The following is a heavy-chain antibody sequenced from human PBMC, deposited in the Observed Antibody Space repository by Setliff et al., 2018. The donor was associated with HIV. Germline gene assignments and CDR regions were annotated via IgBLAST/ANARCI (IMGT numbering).Heavy chain of an antibody. CDR1: GGSISSHY. CDR3: ERVAGFLGVRAGGLVVPAAMTLTRGYYYMDV. J-gene: IGHJ6*03. CDR2: IYTSGST. Sequence: SETLSLTCSVSGGSISSHYWSWIRQSPGKGLEWIGYIYTSGSTNYNPSLKSRVTISVDTSKNQFSLKLSSVTTADTAVYYCERVAGFLGVRAGGLVVPAAMTLTRGYYYMDVWGKGTTVTVSS. V-gene: IGHV4-4*08. D-gene: IGHD2-2*01.